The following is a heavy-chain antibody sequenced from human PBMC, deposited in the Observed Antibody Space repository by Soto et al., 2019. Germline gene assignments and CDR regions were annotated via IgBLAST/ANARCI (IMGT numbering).Heavy chain of an antibody. CDR1: GGSIPNYY. D-gene: IGHD3-10*01. CDR3: AMHGFGSLPGLLDV. V-gene: IGHV4-4*09. Sequence: QVQLQESGPGLVKPSETLSLTCTVSGGSIPNYYCSWFRQPPGRGLERIGYIRSDGYSGYNLPPKRRVTLSMDTSKTQFSLMLESVTVTAMAVYYCAMHGFGSLPGLLDVWGQGTTVIVSS. J-gene: IGHJ6*02. CDR2: IRSDGYS.